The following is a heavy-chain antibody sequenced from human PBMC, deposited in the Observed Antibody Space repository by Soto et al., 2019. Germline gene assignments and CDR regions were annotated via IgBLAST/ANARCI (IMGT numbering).Heavy chain of an antibody. D-gene: IGHD3-9*01. J-gene: IGHJ6*02. Sequence: SETLSLTCAVYGGSFSGYYWTWIRQPPGTGLEWIGEINHSGSTNYNPSLKSRVTISVDTSKNQFSLKLTSVTAADTAVYYCARHFDILTGYYYYYYGMDVWGQGTTVTVSS. CDR2: INHSGST. CDR3: ARHFDILTGYYYYYYGMDV. CDR1: GGSFSGYY. V-gene: IGHV4-34*01.